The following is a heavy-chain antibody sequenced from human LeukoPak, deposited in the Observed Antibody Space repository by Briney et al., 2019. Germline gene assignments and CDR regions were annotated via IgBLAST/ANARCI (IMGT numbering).Heavy chain of an antibody. CDR2: IIPIFGTA. V-gene: IGHV1-69*06. D-gene: IGHD2-2*01. J-gene: IGHJ4*02. CDR3: ARETEGYCSSTSCPLKY. CDR1: GGTFSSHA. Sequence: GASVKVSCKASGGTFSSHAISWVRQAPGQGLEWMGGIIPIFGTANYAQKFQGRVTITADKSTSTAYMKLSSLRSEDTAVYYCARETEGYCSSTSCPLKYWGQGTLVTVSS.